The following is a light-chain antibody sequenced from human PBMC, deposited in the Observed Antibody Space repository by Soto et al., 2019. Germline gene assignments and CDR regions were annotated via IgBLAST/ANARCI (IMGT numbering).Light chain of an antibody. Sequence: DSPITQSPSTLTTSVRDGVTITCRASQRISTWLAWYQQKPGKAPKLLISDASSLETGVPSRFSGSGSGTDFTLTISSLQPEDFATYYCQQSYSTPLTFGGATKVDI. CDR1: QRISTW. CDR2: DAS. V-gene: IGKV1-5*01. CDR3: QQSYSTPLT. J-gene: IGKJ4*01.